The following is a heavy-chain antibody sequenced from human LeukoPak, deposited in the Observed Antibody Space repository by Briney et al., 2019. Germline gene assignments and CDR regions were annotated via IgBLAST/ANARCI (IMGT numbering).Heavy chain of an antibody. D-gene: IGHD3-22*01. Sequence: GSLRLSCAASGFTFSSYGMSWVRQAPGKGLEWVSAISGSGGSTYYADSVKGRFTISRDNSKNTLYLQMNSLRAEDTAVYYCATLDSSGYHTDYWGQGTLVTVSS. CDR3: ATLDSSGYHTDY. J-gene: IGHJ4*02. V-gene: IGHV3-23*01. CDR1: GFTFSSYG. CDR2: ISGSGGST.